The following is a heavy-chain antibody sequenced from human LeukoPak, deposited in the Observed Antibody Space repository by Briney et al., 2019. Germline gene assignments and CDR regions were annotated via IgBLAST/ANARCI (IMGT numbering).Heavy chain of an antibody. CDR1: GYTFTDYY. CDR2: VDPEDGET. Sequence: ASVKVSCKVSGYTFTDYYMHWVQQAPGKGLECMGLVDPEDGETIYAEKFQGRVTITADTSTDTAYMELSSLRSEDTAVYYCATGVADDFWSGYYTIDPWGQGTLVTVSS. V-gene: IGHV1-69-2*01. CDR3: ATGVADDFWSGYYTIDP. J-gene: IGHJ5*02. D-gene: IGHD3-3*01.